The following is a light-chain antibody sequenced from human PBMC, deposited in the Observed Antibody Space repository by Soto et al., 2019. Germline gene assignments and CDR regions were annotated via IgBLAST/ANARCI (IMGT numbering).Light chain of an antibody. CDR3: QQYGSSLIT. CDR1: QSVSSSY. CDR2: GAS. V-gene: IGKV3-20*01. Sequence: EIVLTQSPGPLSFSPGERATLSCRASQSVSSSYLAWYQQKPGQAPRLLIYGASSRATGIPDRFSGSGSGTDFTLTISRLEPEDFAVYYCQQYGSSLITFGPGTKVDIK. J-gene: IGKJ3*01.